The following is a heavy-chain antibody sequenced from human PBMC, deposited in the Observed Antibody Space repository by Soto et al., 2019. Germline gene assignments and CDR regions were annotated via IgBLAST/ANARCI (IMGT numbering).Heavy chain of an antibody. D-gene: IGHD3-22*01. CDR3: ARGGSGYTWFNEF. CDR1: GGLFSSYP. J-gene: IGHJ4*02. CDR2: IIPVFQTA. Sequence: QEQLVQSGAEVKKPGSSVKVSCKASGGLFSSYPISWVRQVPGQGLEWMGGIIPVFQTAYYTQRFQGRVTITADESTNTAYRELSSLRSEDTAIYYCARGGSGYTWFNEFWGQGTLVPASS. V-gene: IGHV1-69*01.